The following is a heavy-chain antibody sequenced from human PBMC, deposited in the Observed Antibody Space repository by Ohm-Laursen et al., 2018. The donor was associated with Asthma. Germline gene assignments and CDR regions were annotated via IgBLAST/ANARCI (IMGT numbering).Heavy chain of an antibody. J-gene: IGHJ4*02. D-gene: IGHD3-3*01. CDR1: GFTFSTYS. V-gene: IGHV3-30*03. CDR2: GGSYYDGGLK. Sequence: SLRLSCAASGFTFSTYSMHWVRQAPGKGLEWVAVGGSYYDGGLKYYADSVNGRFTVSRDDSKNTLYLQMNSLRPDDTAVYYCARDVMEWYLPVFDFWGQGTLVTVSS. CDR3: ARDVMEWYLPVFDF.